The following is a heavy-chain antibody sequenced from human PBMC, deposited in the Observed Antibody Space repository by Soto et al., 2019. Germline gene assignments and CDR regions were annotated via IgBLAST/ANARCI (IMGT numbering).Heavy chain of an antibody. Sequence: QVQLQQWGAGLLKPSETLSLSCAVYGGSFSGYYWSWIRHPPGKGLEWIGEINHSGSTNYNPSLKSRVTISVDTSKNQFSLKLSSVTAADTAVYYCARTLGYCTNGVCYNFDYWGQGTLVTVSS. D-gene: IGHD2-8*01. CDR1: GGSFSGYY. CDR3: ARTLGYCTNGVCYNFDY. CDR2: INHSGST. V-gene: IGHV4-34*01. J-gene: IGHJ4*02.